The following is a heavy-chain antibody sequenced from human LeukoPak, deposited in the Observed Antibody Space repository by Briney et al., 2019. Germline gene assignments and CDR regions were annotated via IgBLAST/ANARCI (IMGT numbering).Heavy chain of an antibody. D-gene: IGHD6-13*01. CDR2: IYYSGST. V-gene: IGHV4-59*01. J-gene: IGHJ5*02. CDR1: GDSISGYH. Sequence: PSETLSLTCTVSGDSISGYHCSWIRQPPGKGLEWIAYIYYSGSTNYNPSLKSRVTISVDTSKNQFSLNLSSVTAADTAVYYCARSPYSSNWYTWGQGTLVTVSS. CDR3: ARSPYSSNWYT.